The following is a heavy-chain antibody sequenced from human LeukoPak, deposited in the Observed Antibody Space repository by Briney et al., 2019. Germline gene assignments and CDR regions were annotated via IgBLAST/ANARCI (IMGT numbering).Heavy chain of an antibody. D-gene: IGHD3-10*01. CDR3: ARGRGSGSSDY. Sequence: GGSLRLSCAASGFSFSSYWMHWVRQVPGKGLVWVSRINSDGSSTIYADSVKGRFTISRDNTKNTLYLQMNSLRAEDTAVYYCARGRGSGSSDYWGQGTLVTVSS. J-gene: IGHJ4*02. CDR2: INSDGSST. V-gene: IGHV3-74*01. CDR1: GFSFSSYW.